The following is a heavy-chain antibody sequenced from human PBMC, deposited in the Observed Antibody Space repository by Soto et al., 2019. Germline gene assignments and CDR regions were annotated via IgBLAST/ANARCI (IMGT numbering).Heavy chain of an antibody. CDR1: GGSISSSSYY. Sequence: QLQLQESGPGLVKPSETLSLTCTVSGGSISSSSYYWGWIRQPPGKGLEWIGGIYYSGSTYYNPSLKSRVTISVDTSKNQFSLKLSSVTAADTAVYYCARHADFGYARLDYWGQGTLVTVSS. CDR2: IYYSGST. D-gene: IGHD2-2*01. CDR3: ARHADFGYARLDY. J-gene: IGHJ4*02. V-gene: IGHV4-39*01.